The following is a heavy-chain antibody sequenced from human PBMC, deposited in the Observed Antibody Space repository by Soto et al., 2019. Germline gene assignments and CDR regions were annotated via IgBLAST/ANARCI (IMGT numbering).Heavy chain of an antibody. CDR3: ARGMVRFGYCGSTSCYGYSYGRDYYYYGMDV. Sequence: LSLTCAVYGGSFSGYYWSWIRQPPGKGLEWIGEINHSGSTNYNPSLKSRVTISVDTSKNHFSLKLSSVTAADTAVYYCARGMVRFGYCGSTSCYGYSYGRDYYYYGMDVWGQGTTVTVSS. CDR1: GGSFSGYY. CDR2: INHSGST. D-gene: IGHD2-2*03. J-gene: IGHJ6*02. V-gene: IGHV4-34*01.